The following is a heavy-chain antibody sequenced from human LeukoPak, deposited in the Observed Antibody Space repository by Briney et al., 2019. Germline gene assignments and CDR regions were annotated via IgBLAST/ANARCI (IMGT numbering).Heavy chain of an antibody. D-gene: IGHD3-3*01. CDR1: GYTFTSYG. Sequence: GASVKVSCKASGYTFTSYGISWVRQAPGQGLEWMGWISAYNGNTNYAQKLQGRVTMTTDASTSTAYMELRSLRSDDTGVYYCARDFWSGYYRALFDYWGQGTLVTVSS. J-gene: IGHJ4*02. CDR3: ARDFWSGYYRALFDY. CDR2: ISAYNGNT. V-gene: IGHV1-18*01.